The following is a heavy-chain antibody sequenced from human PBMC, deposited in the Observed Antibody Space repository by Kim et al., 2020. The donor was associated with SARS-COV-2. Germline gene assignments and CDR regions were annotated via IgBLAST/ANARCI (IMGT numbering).Heavy chain of an antibody. J-gene: IGHJ2*01. CDR2: IFPIFGTA. V-gene: IGHV1-69*13. CDR1: GGTFSSYA. D-gene: IGHD6-6*01. CDR3: ASSRYSIAARTDYWYFDL. Sequence: SVKVSCKASGGTFSSYAISWVRQAPGQGLEWMGGIFPIFGTANYAQKFQARVTITADESTSTAYMELSSLKSEDTAVYYCASSRYSIAARTDYWYFDLWGRGTLVTVSS.